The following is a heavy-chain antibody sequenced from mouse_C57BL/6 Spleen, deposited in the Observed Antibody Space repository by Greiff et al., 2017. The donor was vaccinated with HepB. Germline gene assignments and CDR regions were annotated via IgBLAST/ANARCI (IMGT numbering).Heavy chain of an antibody. D-gene: IGHD1-1*01. CDR3: ARQHYGRVPPFDY. Sequence: VQLQQSGAELVKPGASVKLSCKASGYTFTDYYINWVKQRPGQGLEWIARIYPGSGNTYYNEKFKGKATLTAEKSSSTAYMQLSSLTSEDSAVYFCARQHYGRVPPFDYWGQGTTLTVSS. J-gene: IGHJ2*01. V-gene: IGHV1-76*01. CDR2: IYPGSGNT. CDR1: GYTFTDYY.